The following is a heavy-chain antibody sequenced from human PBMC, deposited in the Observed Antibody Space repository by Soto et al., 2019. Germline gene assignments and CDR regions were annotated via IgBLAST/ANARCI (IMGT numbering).Heavy chain of an antibody. Sequence: GGSLRLSCAASGFTFSSYGMHWVRQAPGKGLEWVAVISYDGSNKYYADSVKGRFTISRDNSKNTLYLQMNSLRAEDTAVYYCAKANKGRSGSFDYWGQGTLVTVSS. CDR3: AKANKGRSGSFDY. CDR2: ISYDGSNK. V-gene: IGHV3-30*18. J-gene: IGHJ4*02. D-gene: IGHD3-22*01. CDR1: GFTFSSYG.